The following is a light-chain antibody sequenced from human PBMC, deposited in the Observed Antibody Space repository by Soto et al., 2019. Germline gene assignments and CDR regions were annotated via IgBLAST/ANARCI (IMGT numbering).Light chain of an antibody. J-gene: IGLJ1*01. Sequence: ALTQPASVSGSPGQSIAISCTGTSSDVGGYNYVSWYQQHPGKAPKLMIYDVNNRPSGVSNRFSGSKSGNTASLTISGLQAEDEADYYCCSYTTSSTYVFGTGTKVTV. V-gene: IGLV2-14*03. CDR1: SSDVGGYNY. CDR3: CSYTTSSTYV. CDR2: DVN.